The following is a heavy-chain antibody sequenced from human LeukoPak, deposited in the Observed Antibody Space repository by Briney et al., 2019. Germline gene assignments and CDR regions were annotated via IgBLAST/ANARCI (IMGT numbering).Heavy chain of an antibody. D-gene: IGHD6-13*01. V-gene: IGHV3-53*01. CDR2: IYSGGST. Sequence: GGSLRLSCAASGFTVSSNYMSWVRQAPGKGLEWVSVIYSGGSTYYADSVKGRFTIPRDNSKNTLYLQMNSLRAEDTAVYYCARSIAAAGNAFDIWSQGTMVTVSS. CDR3: ARSIAAAGNAFDI. CDR1: GFTVSSNY. J-gene: IGHJ3*02.